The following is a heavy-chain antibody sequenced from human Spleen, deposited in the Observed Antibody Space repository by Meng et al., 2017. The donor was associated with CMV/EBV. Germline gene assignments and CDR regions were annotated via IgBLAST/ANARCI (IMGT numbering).Heavy chain of an antibody. V-gene: IGHV1-2*02. Sequence: GGSLRLSCAASGFTFDDDAIHWVRQAPGQGLEWMGWINPNSGGTNYAQKFQGRVTMTRDTSISTAYMELSRLRSDDTAVYYCVVWELVHRYYGMDVWGQGTTVTVSS. J-gene: IGHJ6*02. D-gene: IGHD1-26*01. CDR3: VVWELVHRYYGMDV. CDR1: GFTFDDDA. CDR2: INPNSGGT.